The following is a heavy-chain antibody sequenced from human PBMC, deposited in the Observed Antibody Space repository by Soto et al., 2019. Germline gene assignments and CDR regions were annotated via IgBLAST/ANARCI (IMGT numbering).Heavy chain of an antibody. CDR2: IYSGGST. D-gene: IGHD3-16*01. Sequence: GGSLRLSCAASGFTVSTKYMSWVRQAPGKGLEWVSVIYSGGSTFYADSVRGRFTVSRDNSKNTVNLQMNSLRAEDTAVYYCARDPWAADYWGQGTLVTVSS. CDR1: GFTVSTKY. CDR3: ARDPWAADY. V-gene: IGHV3-66*01. J-gene: IGHJ4*02.